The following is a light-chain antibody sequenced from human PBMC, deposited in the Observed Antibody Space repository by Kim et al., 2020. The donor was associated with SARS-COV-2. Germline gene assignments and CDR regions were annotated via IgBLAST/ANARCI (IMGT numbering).Light chain of an antibody. V-gene: IGLV3-1*01. CDR2: QDT. Sequence: VSPGQTASITCSGDKLEDKYVWWYQQEAGQSPVLLIYQDTKWPSGVPERFSGSNCGNTANLTISGTQAMDEAEYYGQTWDRSSVIFGGGTQLTVL. CDR3: QTWDRSSVI. CDR1: KLEDKY. J-gene: IGLJ2*01.